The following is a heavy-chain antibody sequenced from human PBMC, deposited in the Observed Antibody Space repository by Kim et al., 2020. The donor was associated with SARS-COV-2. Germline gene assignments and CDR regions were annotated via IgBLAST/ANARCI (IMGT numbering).Heavy chain of an antibody. V-gene: IGHV4-39*01. CDR3: ARHPRATMVRGGYFDY. J-gene: IGHJ4*02. D-gene: IGHD3-10*01. Sequence: LKSRVTISVDTSKNQFSLKLSSVTAADTAVYYCARHPRATMVRGGYFDYWGQGTLVTVSS.